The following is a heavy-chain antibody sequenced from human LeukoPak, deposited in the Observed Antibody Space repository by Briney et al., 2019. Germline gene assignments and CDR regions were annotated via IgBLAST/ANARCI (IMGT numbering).Heavy chain of an antibody. Sequence: SETLSLTCAVYGGSFSGYYWSWIRQPPGKGLEWIGEINHSGSTNYNPSLKSRVTISVDTSKNQFSLKLSSVTAADTAVYYCARGGAPASGSYYYYYYMDVWGKGTTVTVSS. CDR2: INHSGST. J-gene: IGHJ6*03. V-gene: IGHV4-34*01. CDR3: ARGGAPASGSYYYYYYMDV. D-gene: IGHD3-10*01. CDR1: GGSFSGYY.